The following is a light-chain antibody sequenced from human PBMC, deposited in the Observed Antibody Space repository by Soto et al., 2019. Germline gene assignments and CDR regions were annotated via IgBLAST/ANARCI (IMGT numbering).Light chain of an antibody. CDR2: EVS. J-gene: IGLJ1*01. CDR3: SSYTSSSTYV. CDR1: SSDVGGYNY. V-gene: IGLV2-14*01. Sequence: QSVLTQPASVSGSPGQSITISCTGTSSDVGGYNYVSWYQQHPGKAPKLMIYEVSNRPSGVSNRFSGSKSGNTASLTISGLQAEDEADYYCSSYTSSSTYVSGTGTKSPS.